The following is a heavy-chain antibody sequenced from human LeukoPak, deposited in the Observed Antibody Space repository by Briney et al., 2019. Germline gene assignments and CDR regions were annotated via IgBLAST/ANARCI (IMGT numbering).Heavy chain of an antibody. CDR2: INHSGST. D-gene: IGHD1-26*01. V-gene: IGHV4-34*01. CDR3: ARGEVGANYYFDY. J-gene: IGHJ4*02. Sequence: SETLSLTCAVYGGSFSGYYWSWIRQPPGKGLEWIGEINHSGSTNYNPSLKSRVTISVDTSKNQFSLKLSSVTAADTAVYYCARGEVGANYYFDYWGQGTLVTVS. CDR1: GGSFSGYY.